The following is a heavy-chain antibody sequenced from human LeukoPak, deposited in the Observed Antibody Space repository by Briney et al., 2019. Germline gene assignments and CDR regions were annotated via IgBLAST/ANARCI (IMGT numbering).Heavy chain of an antibody. V-gene: IGHV3-9*01. CDR1: GFTFDDYA. Sequence: GGSLRLSCAASGFTFDDYAMHWVRQAPGKGLEWVSGISWNSGSIGYADSVKGRFTISRDNAKNSLYLQMNSLRAEDTAVYYCARDVVYDTSGYYPFDYWGQGTLVTVSS. D-gene: IGHD3-22*01. CDR2: ISWNSGSI. J-gene: IGHJ4*02. CDR3: ARDVVYDTSGYYPFDY.